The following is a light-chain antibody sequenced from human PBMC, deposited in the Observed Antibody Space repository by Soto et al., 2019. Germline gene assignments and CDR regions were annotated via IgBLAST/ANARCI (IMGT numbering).Light chain of an antibody. CDR1: QDIGNY. V-gene: IGKV1-33*01. CDR2: ETP. J-gene: IGKJ3*01. CDR3: QQHHSLPLT. Sequence: DIQMTQSPSSLSASVGDRVTITCQASQDIGNYLNWYQQKPGKAPKLLIYETPNMEIGVPSRFSGSGSGTDFGFSISSLQPEDIATYYCQQHHSLPLTFGPGTKVDIK.